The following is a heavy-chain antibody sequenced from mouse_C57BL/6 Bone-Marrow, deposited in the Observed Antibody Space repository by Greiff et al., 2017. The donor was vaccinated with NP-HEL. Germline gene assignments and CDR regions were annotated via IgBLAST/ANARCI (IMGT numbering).Heavy chain of an antibody. CDR3: ARHGNKRD. J-gene: IGHJ2*01. D-gene: IGHD2-1*01. Sequence: VQLQQPGAELVRPGSSVKLSCKASGYTFTSYWLHLVMQRPLQCLAWIVNIDPSDSETHYNQKFKDKATLTVDKSSSTAYMQLSSLTSEDSAVYYCARHGNKRDWGQGTTLKGSS. CDR2: IDPSDSET. V-gene: IGHV1-52*01. CDR1: GYTFTSYW.